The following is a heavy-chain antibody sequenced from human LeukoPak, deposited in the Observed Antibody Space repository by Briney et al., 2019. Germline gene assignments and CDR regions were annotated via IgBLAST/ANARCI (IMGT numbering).Heavy chain of an antibody. Sequence: ASVKVSCKASGYTFTSYGISWVRQAPGQGLEWMGWISAYNGNTNYAQKLQGRVTMTTDTSTSTAYMELRSLRSDDTAVYYCARSERYLDPFPGYYGMDVWGQGTTVTVSS. CDR2: ISAYNGNT. CDR3: ARSERYLDPFPGYYGMDV. CDR1: GYTFTSYG. V-gene: IGHV1-18*01. J-gene: IGHJ6*02. D-gene: IGHD3-9*01.